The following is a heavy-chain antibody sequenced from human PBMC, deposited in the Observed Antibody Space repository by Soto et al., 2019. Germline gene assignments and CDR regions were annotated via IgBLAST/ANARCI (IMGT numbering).Heavy chain of an antibody. Sequence: QVQLQQWGAGLFKPSETLSLTCAVYGGSFSDYYWSWIRQPPGKGLEWIGQINHSGSTNYNPSLKSRVTISIDTSTNQFYMELSSVTAADTAVYYCARGKTYCTGGSCYEQFDYWGQGTLVTVSS. CDR2: INHSGST. D-gene: IGHD2-15*01. V-gene: IGHV4-34*01. CDR1: GGSFSDYY. CDR3: ARGKTYCTGGSCYEQFDY. J-gene: IGHJ4*02.